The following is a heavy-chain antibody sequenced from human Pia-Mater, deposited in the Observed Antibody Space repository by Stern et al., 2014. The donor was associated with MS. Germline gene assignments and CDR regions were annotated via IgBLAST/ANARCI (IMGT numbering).Heavy chain of an antibody. CDR1: GYSFTANW. D-gene: IGHD4-17*01. V-gene: IGHV5-51*01. J-gene: IGHJ4*02. CDR2: IYPGDSDT. Sequence: EVQLVQSGAEVKKPGASLKISCKGSGYSFTANWIAWVRQMPGKALEWMGIIYPGDSDTRYSPSFQGKVTISADKSISTAYLQWSSLKASDTAMYYCARDYGDYAFDYWGQGTLVTVSS. CDR3: ARDYGDYAFDY.